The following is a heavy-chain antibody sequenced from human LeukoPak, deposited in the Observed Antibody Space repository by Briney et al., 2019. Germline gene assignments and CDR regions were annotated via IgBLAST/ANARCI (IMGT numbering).Heavy chain of an antibody. CDR3: AHRPGYSSGWLVFDY. CDR1: GCSLSTSGVG. J-gene: IGHJ4*02. Sequence: SGPTLVKPTQTLTLTCSFSGCSLSTSGVGVGLIRQPPGKALEWLALIYWDQDKRYSPSLKSRLTITKDTSKNQVVLTMTTMDPLYTATYYCAHRPGYSSGWLVFDYWGQGTLVTVSS. D-gene: IGHD6-19*01. CDR2: IYWDQDK. V-gene: IGHV2-5*02.